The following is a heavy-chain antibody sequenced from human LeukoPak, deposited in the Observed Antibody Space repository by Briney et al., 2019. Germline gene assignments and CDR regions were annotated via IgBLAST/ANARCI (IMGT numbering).Heavy chain of an antibody. J-gene: IGHJ6*03. CDR3: ARDVLYLFGGYMDV. V-gene: IGHV1-18*01. CDR2: ISAYNGNT. D-gene: IGHD3-3*01. CDR1: GYTFTRYG. Sequence: GASVKVSCKASGYTFTRYGISWVRQAPGQGLEWMGWISAYNGNTNYAQKLQGRVTMTTDTSTSTAYMELRSLRSDDTAVYYCARDVLYLFGGYMDVWGKGTTDTVSS.